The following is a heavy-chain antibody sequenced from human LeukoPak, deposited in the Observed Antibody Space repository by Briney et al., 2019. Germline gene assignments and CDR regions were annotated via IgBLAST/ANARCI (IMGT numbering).Heavy chain of an antibody. Sequence: GESLRISCKGSGYRFTNFWIGWVRQMPGKGLEWMGIIYPGDSDIRYSPSFQGQVTISADKSINTAYLQWSSLRASDTAMYYCARHTSSGSDYWGQGTPVTVSS. CDR2: IYPGDSDI. V-gene: IGHV5-51*01. D-gene: IGHD6-25*01. CDR1: GYRFTNFW. CDR3: ARHTSSGSDY. J-gene: IGHJ4*02.